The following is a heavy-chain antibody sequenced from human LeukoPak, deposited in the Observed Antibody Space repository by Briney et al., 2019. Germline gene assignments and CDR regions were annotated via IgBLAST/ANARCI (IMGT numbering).Heavy chain of an antibody. V-gene: IGHV3-23*01. D-gene: IGHD2-2*01. CDR1: GFTFNNYF. CDR3: ARYCSGASCYLGLDY. CDR2: ISGSAGST. J-gene: IGHJ4*02. Sequence: GGSLRLSCAASGFTFNNYFMTWVRQAPGKGLEWVSTISGSAGSTYYADSVKGLFTISRDNSRNTLYLQMNSLRADDTAVYYCARYCSGASCYLGLDYWGQGTLVTVSS.